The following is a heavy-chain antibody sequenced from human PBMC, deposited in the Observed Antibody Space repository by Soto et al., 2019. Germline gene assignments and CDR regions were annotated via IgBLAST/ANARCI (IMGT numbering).Heavy chain of an antibody. CDR2: IYHDGSNK. V-gene: IGHV3-30*19. Sequence: PGGSLRLSCAASGFTFSSYGMHWVRQAPGKGLEWVAVIYHDGSNKYYADSVKGRFTISRDSSKSTLYLQMASLTVEDTAVYYCASEQRNYHRDYYAMDVWGQGTTVTV. D-gene: IGHD6-25*01. CDR3: ASEQRNYHRDYYAMDV. CDR1: GFTFSSYG. J-gene: IGHJ6*02.